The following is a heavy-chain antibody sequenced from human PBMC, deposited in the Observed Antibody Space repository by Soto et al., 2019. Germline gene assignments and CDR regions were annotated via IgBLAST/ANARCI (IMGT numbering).Heavy chain of an antibody. Sequence: SETLSLTCTVSVGSIVTGSYYWGWIRQPPGKGLEWLGHIYYIGSTNYNPSLKSRVTISVDTSKNQFSLKLSSVTAADTAVYYCARGASSSGFLQHWGQGTPVTVSS. J-gene: IGHJ1*01. CDR2: IYYIGST. D-gene: IGHD6-19*01. CDR1: VGSIVTGSYY. CDR3: ARGASSSGFLQH. V-gene: IGHV4-39*07.